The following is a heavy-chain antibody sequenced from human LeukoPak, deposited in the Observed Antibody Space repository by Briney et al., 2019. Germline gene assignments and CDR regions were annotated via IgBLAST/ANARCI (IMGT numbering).Heavy chain of an antibody. CDR2: IGPTGFDR. D-gene: IGHD1-14*01. Sequence: PGGSLRLSCTTSGLTFSTSGFNWVRQAPGKGLEWVASIGPTGFDRYHADSIKGRFTIPRDNANNFLYLQMDSLRAEDTAVYYCATETNGRHYDYWAQGTLLTVSS. J-gene: IGHJ4*02. V-gene: IGHV3-21*06. CDR1: GLTFSTSG. CDR3: ATETNGRHYDY.